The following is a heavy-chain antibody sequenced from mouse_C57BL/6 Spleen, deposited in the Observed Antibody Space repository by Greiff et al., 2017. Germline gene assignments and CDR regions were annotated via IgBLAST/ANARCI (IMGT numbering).Heavy chain of an antibody. D-gene: IGHD1-1*01. Sequence: VQLKESGPELVKPGASVKISCKASGYSFTDYNMNWVQQSNGKSLEWIGVINPNYGTTSYNQKFKGKATLTVDQSSSTAYMQLNSLTSEDSAVYYCAREDYYGSSLYWYFDVWGTGTTVTVSS. CDR2: INPNYGTT. V-gene: IGHV1-39*01. CDR1: GYSFTDYN. CDR3: AREDYYGSSLYWYFDV. J-gene: IGHJ1*03.